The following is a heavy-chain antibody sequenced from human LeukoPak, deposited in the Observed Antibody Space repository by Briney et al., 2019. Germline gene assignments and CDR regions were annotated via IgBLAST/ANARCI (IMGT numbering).Heavy chain of an antibody. D-gene: IGHD3-16*02. CDR1: GYTLTELS. Sequence: ASVKVSCKVSGYTLTELSMHWVRQAPGKGLEWMGGFDPEDGETIYAQKFQGRVTMTEDTSTDTAYMELSSLRSEDTAVYYCATDKGTRYDYVWGSYRNYYFDYWGQGTLVTVSS. CDR2: FDPEDGET. CDR3: ATDKGTRYDYVWGSYRNYYFDY. V-gene: IGHV1-24*01. J-gene: IGHJ4*02.